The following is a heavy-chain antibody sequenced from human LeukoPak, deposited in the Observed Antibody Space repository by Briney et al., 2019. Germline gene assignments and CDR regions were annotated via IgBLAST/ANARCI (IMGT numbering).Heavy chain of an antibody. CDR2: ISAYNSNT. D-gene: IGHD6-13*01. V-gene: IGHV1-18*01. CDR1: GYTFTSYG. Sequence: EASVKVSCKASGYTFTSYGFSGVRQAPGQGLEWMGWISAYNSNTNYAQKIQGRVTMNTDTSTSTAYMELRSLISDDTAVYDCATGTGYSSSWRLDYWGQGKLVTVSS. CDR3: ATGTGYSSSWRLDY. J-gene: IGHJ4*02.